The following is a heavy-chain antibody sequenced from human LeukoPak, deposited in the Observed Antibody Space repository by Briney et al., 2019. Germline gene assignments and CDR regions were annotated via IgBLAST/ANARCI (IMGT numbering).Heavy chain of an antibody. Sequence: SVKVSCKASGGTFSSYAISWVRQAPGQGLEWMGGIIPIFGTANYAQKFQGRVTITADESTSTAYMELSSLRSEDTAVYYCASCRYYEEQHQAFDIWGQGTMVTISS. CDR1: GGTFSSYA. J-gene: IGHJ3*02. CDR3: ASCRYYEEQHQAFDI. CDR2: IIPIFGTA. V-gene: IGHV1-69*01. D-gene: IGHD1-26*01.